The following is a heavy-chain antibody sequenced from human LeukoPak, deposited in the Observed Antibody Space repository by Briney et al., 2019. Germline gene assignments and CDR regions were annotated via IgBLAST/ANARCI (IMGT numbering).Heavy chain of an antibody. V-gene: IGHV4-59*01. Sequence: SETLSLTCTVSGGSISSDYWSWIRQPPGKGLEWIGYIYYRGSTNYNPSLKSRVTISVDTSKNQFSLKLSSVTAADTAVYYCARSVGSYYYGMDVWGQGTTVTVSS. CDR2: IYYRGST. CDR3: ARSVGSYYYGMDV. CDR1: GGSISSDY. J-gene: IGHJ6*02. D-gene: IGHD1-26*01.